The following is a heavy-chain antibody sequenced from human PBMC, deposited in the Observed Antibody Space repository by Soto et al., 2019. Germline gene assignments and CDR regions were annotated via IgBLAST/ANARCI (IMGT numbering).Heavy chain of an antibody. D-gene: IGHD1-1*01. Sequence: PSETLSLTCTVSGGSMSRYYWTWIRQPPGKGLEWIGNIHYTGSTNYNPSLKSRVTILLGTSTSQFSLKVSSVTAADTAVYYCARDLTISSTDGPLDPWGHGTMVTVYS. CDR1: GGSMSRYY. CDR2: IHYTGST. V-gene: IGHV4-59*01. J-gene: IGHJ5*02. CDR3: ARDLTISSTDGPLDP.